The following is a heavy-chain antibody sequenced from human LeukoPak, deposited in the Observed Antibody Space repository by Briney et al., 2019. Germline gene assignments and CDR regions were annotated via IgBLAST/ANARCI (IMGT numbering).Heavy chain of an antibody. J-gene: IGHJ4*02. Sequence: GSLRLSCAASGFTFSSYWMGWVRQAPGKGLEWVANIKQDGSEKYYVDSVKGRFTISRDNAKNSLYLQMNSLRAEDTAVYYCARDWGIAVAGRGEKDYWGQGTLVTVSS. D-gene: IGHD6-19*01. CDR2: IKQDGSEK. V-gene: IGHV3-7*01. CDR3: ARDWGIAVAGRGEKDY. CDR1: GFTFSSYW.